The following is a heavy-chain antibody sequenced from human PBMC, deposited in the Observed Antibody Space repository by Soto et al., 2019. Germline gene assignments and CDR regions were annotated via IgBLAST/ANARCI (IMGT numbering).Heavy chain of an antibody. CDR3: AMLGGWSGGSSGMDV. V-gene: IGHV3-72*01. CDR1: GLIFSDYH. J-gene: IGHJ6*02. CDR2: IRRKANSYTT. D-gene: IGHD6-19*01. Sequence: EVQLVESGGGLVQPGGSLRLSCAASGLIFSDYHMDWVRQAPGKGLEWVGRIRRKANSYTTEYAASVKGRFTISRDDSKNSRYLQMNSLKSEDTGVYYCAMLGGWSGGSSGMDVWGQGTTVTVSS.